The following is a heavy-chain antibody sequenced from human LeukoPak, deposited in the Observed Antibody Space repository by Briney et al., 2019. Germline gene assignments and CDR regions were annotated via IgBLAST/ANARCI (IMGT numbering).Heavy chain of an antibody. CDR3: ARDWERGYSYGFFDY. J-gene: IGHJ4*02. D-gene: IGHD5-18*01. CDR2: IWYDGSNK. V-gene: IGHV3-33*01. Sequence: GGSLRLSCAASGFTFSSYGMHWVRQAPGKGLEWVALIWYDGSNKYYADSVKGRFTISRDNSKNTLYLQMNSLRAEDTAVYYCARDWERGYSYGFFDYWGQGTLVTVSS. CDR1: GFTFSSYG.